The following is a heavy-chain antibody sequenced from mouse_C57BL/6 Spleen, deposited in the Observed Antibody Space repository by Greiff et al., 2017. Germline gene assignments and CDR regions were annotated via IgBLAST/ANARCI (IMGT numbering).Heavy chain of an antibody. Sequence: QVQLQQSGAELVRPGASVTLSCKASGYTFTDYEMHWVKQTPVHGLEWIGAIDPATGGTAYNQKFKGKAILTADKSASTAYMGLRSLTSEDSAVYYCTRQTRYFDYWGQGTTLTVSS. V-gene: IGHV1-15*01. CDR2: IDPATGGT. J-gene: IGHJ2*01. CDR3: TRQTRYFDY. CDR1: GYTFTDYE. D-gene: IGHD3-1*01.